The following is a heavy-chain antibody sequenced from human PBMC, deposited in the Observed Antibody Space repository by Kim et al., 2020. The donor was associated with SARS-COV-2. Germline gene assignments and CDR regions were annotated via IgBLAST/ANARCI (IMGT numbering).Heavy chain of an antibody. Sequence: GGSLRLSCAASGFTFSDYYMSWIRQAPGKGLEWVSYISSSGSTIYYADSVKGRFTISRDNAKNSLYLQMNSLRAEDTAVYYCARDRSSGYSSSWVVDPWGQGTLVTVSS. CDR1: GFTFSDYY. J-gene: IGHJ5*02. CDR2: ISSSGSTI. V-gene: IGHV3-11*04. CDR3: ARDRSSGYSSSWVVDP. D-gene: IGHD6-13*01.